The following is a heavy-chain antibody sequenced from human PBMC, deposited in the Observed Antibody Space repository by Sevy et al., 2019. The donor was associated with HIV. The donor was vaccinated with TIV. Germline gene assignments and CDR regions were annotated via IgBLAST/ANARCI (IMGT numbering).Heavy chain of an antibody. CDR2: LKSKAYGGTL. Sequence: GGSLRLSCTASGFTFGDYAMSWVRQAPGKGLEWVAFLKSKAYGGTLDHAGSVKGRFTMSRDDSKSIDYLKMNDLKTEDTGVYYRTRWKGAQSIFDYWGQGALVTVSS. D-gene: IGHD1-1*01. J-gene: IGHJ4*02. V-gene: IGHV3-49*04. CDR1: GFTFGDYA. CDR3: TRWKGAQSIFDY.